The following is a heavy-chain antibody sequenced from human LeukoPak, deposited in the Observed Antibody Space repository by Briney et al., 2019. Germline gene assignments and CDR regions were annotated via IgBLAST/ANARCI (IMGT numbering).Heavy chain of an antibody. CDR3: ARYIGDTIFGVGDAFDI. V-gene: IGHV1-18*01. Sequence: ASVKVSCKASGYTFTSYGISWVRQAPGQGLEWMGWISAYNGNTNYAQKLQGRVTMTTDTSTSTAYMELRSLRSDDTAVYYCARYIGDTIFGVGDAFDIWGQGTMVTVSS. CDR2: ISAYNGNT. J-gene: IGHJ3*02. CDR1: GYTFTSYG. D-gene: IGHD3-3*01.